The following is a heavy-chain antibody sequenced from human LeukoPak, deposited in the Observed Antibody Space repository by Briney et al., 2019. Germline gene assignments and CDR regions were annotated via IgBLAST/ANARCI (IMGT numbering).Heavy chain of an antibody. CDR2: IYYSGGT. CDR1: GGSINYYY. J-gene: IGHJ4*02. Sequence: PSETLSLTCAVSGGSINYYYWMWIRQPPGKGLEWIGYIYYSGGTHYNPSLKSRVTISVDTSKNQFSLKLSSVTAADTAVYYCARVVSGVCFDYWGQGTLVTVSS. CDR3: ARVVSGVCFDY. V-gene: IGHV4-59*01. D-gene: IGHD3-3*01.